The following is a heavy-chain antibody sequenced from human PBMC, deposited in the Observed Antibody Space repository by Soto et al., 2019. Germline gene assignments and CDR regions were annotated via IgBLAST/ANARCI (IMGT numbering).Heavy chain of an antibody. CDR2: IYYSGST. CDR1: GGSISSGGYY. CDR3: ARVPYYYDRSGYYLDY. V-gene: IGHV4-31*03. D-gene: IGHD3-22*01. Sequence: SETLSLTCTVSGGSISSGGYYWSWIRQHPGKGLEWIGYIYYSGSTYYNPSLKRRVTISVDTSKNQFSLKLSSVTAADTAVYYCARVPYYYDRSGYYLDYWGQGTLVTVSS. J-gene: IGHJ4*02.